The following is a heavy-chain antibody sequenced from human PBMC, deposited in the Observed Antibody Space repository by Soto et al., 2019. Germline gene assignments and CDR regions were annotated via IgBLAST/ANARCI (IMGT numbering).Heavy chain of an antibody. CDR1: GGSISSYY. V-gene: IGHV4-34*01. J-gene: IGHJ4*02. CDR3: ARGGPRWRPDTARGYSYGSGFDY. Sequence: SETLSLTCTVSGGSISSYYWSWIRQPAGKGLEWIGEINHSGSTNYNPSLKSRVTISVDTSKNQFSLKLSSVTAADTAVYYCARGGPRWRPDTARGYSYGSGFDYWGQGTLVTVS. CDR2: INHSGST. D-gene: IGHD5-18*01.